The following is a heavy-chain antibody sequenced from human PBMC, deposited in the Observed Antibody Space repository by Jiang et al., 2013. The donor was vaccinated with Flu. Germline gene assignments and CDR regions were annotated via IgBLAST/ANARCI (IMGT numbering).Heavy chain of an antibody. D-gene: IGHD4-17*01. CDR3: ARPIHDYGAVDDAFDI. Sequence: AEVKKPGESLKISCKGSGFSFTTYWIGWVRQMPGKGLEWMGFIYPGDSDTRYSPSFQGQVTISADKSISTAYLQWSSLKASDTAMYYCARPIHDYGAVDDAFDIWGQGTMVTVSS. J-gene: IGHJ3*02. CDR2: IYPGDSDT. CDR1: GFSFTTYW. V-gene: IGHV5-51*03.